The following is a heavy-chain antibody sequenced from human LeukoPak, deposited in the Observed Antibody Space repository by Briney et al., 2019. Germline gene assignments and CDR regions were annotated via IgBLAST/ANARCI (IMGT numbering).Heavy chain of an antibody. CDR1: GGTFSSYA. J-gene: IGHJ4*02. Sequence: ASVKVSCKASGGTFSSYAISWVRQAPGQGLEWMGWISAYNGNTNYAQKLQGRVTMTTDTSTSTAYMELRSLRSDDTAVYYCAREGDSSGPPYYFDYWGQGTLVTVSS. D-gene: IGHD3-22*01. CDR2: ISAYNGNT. V-gene: IGHV1-18*01. CDR3: AREGDSSGPPYYFDY.